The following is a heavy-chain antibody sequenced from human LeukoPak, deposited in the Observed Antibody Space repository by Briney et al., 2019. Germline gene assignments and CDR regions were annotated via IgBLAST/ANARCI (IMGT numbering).Heavy chain of an antibody. CDR3: ARVVGDGYSDY. Sequence: SETLSLTCTVSGGSVNSGSYYWNWIRQPPGKGLEWIGYIYYRGSTNYSPSLKSRVTISVDTSKNQFSLKLNSVTAADTAVYYCARVVGDGYSDYWGQGTLVTVSS. CDR2: IYYRGST. CDR1: GGSVNSGSYY. V-gene: IGHV4-61*01. J-gene: IGHJ4*02. D-gene: IGHD5-24*01.